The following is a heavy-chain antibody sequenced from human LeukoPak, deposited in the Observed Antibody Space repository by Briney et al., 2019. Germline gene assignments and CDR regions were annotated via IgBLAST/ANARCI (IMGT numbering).Heavy chain of an antibody. D-gene: IGHD3-10*01. CDR2: ISWDGGST. CDR3: AKGLGRYYYYYYMDV. V-gene: IGHV3-43D*03. Sequence: GGSLRLSCAASGFTFDDYAMHWVRQAPGKGLEWVSLISWDGGSTYYADSVKGRFTISRDNSKNSLYLQMNSLRAEDTALYYCAKGLGRYYYYYYMDVWGKGTTVTVYS. CDR1: GFTFDDYA. J-gene: IGHJ6*03.